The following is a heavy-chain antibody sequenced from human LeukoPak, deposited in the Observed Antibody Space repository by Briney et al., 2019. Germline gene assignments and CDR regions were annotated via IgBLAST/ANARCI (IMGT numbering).Heavy chain of an antibody. J-gene: IGHJ6*03. D-gene: IGHD2-2*01. CDR3: ARGPRPYCSSTSCYDYYYYYMDV. V-gene: IGHV1-69*13. CDR2: IIPIFGTA. CDR1: GGTFSSYA. Sequence: ASVKVSCKASGGTFSSYAISWVRQAPGQGLGWMGGIIPIFGTANYAQKFQGRVTITADESTSTAYMELSSLRSEDTAVYYCARGPRPYCSSTSCYDYYYYYMDVWGKGTTVTISS.